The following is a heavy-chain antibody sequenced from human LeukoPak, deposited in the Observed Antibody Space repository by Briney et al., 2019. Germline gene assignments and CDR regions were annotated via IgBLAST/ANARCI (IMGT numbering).Heavy chain of an antibody. J-gene: IGHJ6*03. Sequence: GGSLRLSCTASGFTFGDYAMSWFRQASGKGLEWVGFIRSKAYGGTTEYAASVKGRFTISRDDSKSIAYLQMNSLKTEDTAVYYCTSSYHPTHYYYMDVWGKGTTVTVSS. CDR1: GFTFGDYA. CDR3: TSSYHPTHYYYMDV. CDR2: IRSKAYGGTT. V-gene: IGHV3-49*03. D-gene: IGHD2-21*01.